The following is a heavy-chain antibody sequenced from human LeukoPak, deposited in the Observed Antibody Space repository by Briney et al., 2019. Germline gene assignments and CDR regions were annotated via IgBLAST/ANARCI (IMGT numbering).Heavy chain of an antibody. CDR1: GFTFNSYA. V-gene: IGHV3-23*01. J-gene: IGHJ4*02. Sequence: GGSLTLPCALSGFTFNSYAMSWVRQAPGQGLEGVSDISYSGDYTLYADSVRGRFTISRDNSRNTLYLQMISLRPEDTAVYYCAKGRDGGWNGGDSWGQGALVTVSS. CDR3: AKGRDGGWNGGDS. D-gene: IGHD1-1*01. CDR2: ISYSGDYT.